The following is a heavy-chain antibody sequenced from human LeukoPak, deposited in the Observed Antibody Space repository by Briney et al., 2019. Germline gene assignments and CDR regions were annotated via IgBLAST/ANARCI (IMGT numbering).Heavy chain of an antibody. V-gene: IGHV3-15*01. CDR1: GFTFSNAW. Sequence: GGSLRLSYAASGFTFSNAWMSWVRRAPGKGLEWVGLIKSKTDGGTTDYAAPVKGRFTISRDDSKNTLYLQMNSLKTEDTAVYYCTTERQGNTMIGFYWGQGTLVTVSS. CDR2: IKSKTDGGTT. CDR3: TTERQGNTMIGFY. J-gene: IGHJ4*02. D-gene: IGHD3-22*01.